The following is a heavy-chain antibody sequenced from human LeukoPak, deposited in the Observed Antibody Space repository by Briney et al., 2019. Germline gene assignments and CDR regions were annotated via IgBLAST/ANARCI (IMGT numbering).Heavy chain of an antibody. CDR3: ARGGLANNDF. Sequence: ASVKVSCKASGYTFTGYYTHWVRQAPGQGLEWMGRINPNSGGTNYAQKFQGRVTLTRHTSISTAYMELRRLISDDTAVYYCARGGLANNDFWGQGTLVTVSS. D-gene: IGHD6-19*01. J-gene: IGHJ4*02. V-gene: IGHV1-2*06. CDR2: INPNSGGT. CDR1: GYTFTGYY.